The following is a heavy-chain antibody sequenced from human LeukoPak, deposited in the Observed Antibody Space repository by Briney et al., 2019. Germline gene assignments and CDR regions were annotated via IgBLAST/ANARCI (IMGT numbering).Heavy chain of an antibody. J-gene: IGHJ4*02. CDR3: ARSDSGWYAPGAWFDY. Sequence: ASVKVSCKASGYTFTGYYMHWVRQAPGQGLEWMGWINPNSGGTNYAQKFQGRVTMTRDTSISTAYMELSRLRSEDTAVYYCARSDSGWYAPGAWFDYWGQGTLVTVSS. CDR1: GYTFTGYY. CDR2: INPNSGGT. D-gene: IGHD6-19*01. V-gene: IGHV1-2*02.